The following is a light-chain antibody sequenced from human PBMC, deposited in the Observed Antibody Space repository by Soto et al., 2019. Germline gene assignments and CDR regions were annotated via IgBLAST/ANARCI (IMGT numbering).Light chain of an antibody. Sequence: EIVLTQSPGTLSLSPGERATLSCRASQSVSSSYLAWYHQKPGQAPRLLIYGASSRATVIPDRFSGSGSGTDFTLTISRLEPEDFAVYYCQQYGSSPAFGGGTKVEIK. V-gene: IGKV3-20*01. J-gene: IGKJ4*01. CDR2: GAS. CDR1: QSVSSSY. CDR3: QQYGSSPA.